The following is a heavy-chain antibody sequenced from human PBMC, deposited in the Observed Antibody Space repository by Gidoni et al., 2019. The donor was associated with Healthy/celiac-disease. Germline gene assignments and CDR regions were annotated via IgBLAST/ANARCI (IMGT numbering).Heavy chain of an antibody. D-gene: IGHD3-22*01. CDR2: ISWNSGSI. J-gene: IGHJ4*02. V-gene: IGHV3-9*01. CDR1: GFTFDDYA. Sequence: EVQLVESGGGLVQPGRSLRLSCAASGFTFDDYAMHWVRQAPGKGLEWVSGISWNSGSIGYADSVKGRFTISRDNAKNSLYLQMNSLRAEDTALYYCAKARYYYDSSGYSFDYWGQGTLVTVSS. CDR3: AKARYYYDSSGYSFDY.